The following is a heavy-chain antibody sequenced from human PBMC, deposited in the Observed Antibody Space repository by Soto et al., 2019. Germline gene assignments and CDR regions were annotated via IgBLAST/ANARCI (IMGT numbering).Heavy chain of an antibody. J-gene: IGHJ5*02. CDR2: IWYDGSNK. V-gene: IGHV3-33*01. CDR1: GFTFSSYG. CDR3: XXXXXXXXXXXWFDP. Sequence: QVQLVESGGGVVQPGRSLRLSCAASGFTFSSYGMHWVRQAPGKGLEWVAVIWYDGSNKYYADSVKGRFTISRDNSKXXXXXXXXXXXXXXXXXXXXXXXXXXXXXXXWFDPWGQGTLVTVSS.